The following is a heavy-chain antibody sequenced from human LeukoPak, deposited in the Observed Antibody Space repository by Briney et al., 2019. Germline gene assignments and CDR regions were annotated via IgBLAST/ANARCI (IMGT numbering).Heavy chain of an antibody. D-gene: IGHD6-19*01. Sequence: GGSLRLSCAASGFTFSSYSMNWVRQAPGKVLEWVSSISSTSSYIYYADSVKGRFTISRDNAKNSLYLQMNSLRAEDTAVYYCARDFRAVAGYFDYWGQGTLVTVSS. V-gene: IGHV3-21*01. CDR1: GFTFSSYS. CDR2: ISSTSSYI. CDR3: ARDFRAVAGYFDY. J-gene: IGHJ4*02.